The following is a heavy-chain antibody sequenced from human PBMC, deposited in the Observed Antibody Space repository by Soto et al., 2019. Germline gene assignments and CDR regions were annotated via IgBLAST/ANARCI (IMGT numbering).Heavy chain of an antibody. CDR3: ARALFPYVYDSSGYVYDY. CDR2: IIANNGTT. J-gene: IGHJ4*02. Sequence: GASVKVSCKASGGTFSSYAISWVRQATGQGLEWMGWIIANNGTTNYAQKLQGRVTMTTDTSTSTAYMELRSLRSDDTAVYYCARALFPYVYDSSGYVYDYWGQGTLVTVSS. V-gene: IGHV1-18*01. D-gene: IGHD3-22*01. CDR1: GGTFSSYA.